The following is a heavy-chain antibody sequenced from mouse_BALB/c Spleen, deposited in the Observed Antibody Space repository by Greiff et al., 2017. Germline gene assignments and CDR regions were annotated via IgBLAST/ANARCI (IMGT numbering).Heavy chain of an antibody. CDR3: AREITTDYYAMDY. J-gene: IGHJ4*01. Sequence: EVKLMESGGGLVKPGGSLKLSCAASGFTFSSYSMSWVRQTPEKRLEWVASISSGGSTYYPDSVKGRFTISRDNARNILYLQMSSLRSEDTAMYYCAREITTDYYAMDYWGQGTSVTVSS. D-gene: IGHD2-4*01. CDR1: GFTFSSYS. CDR2: ISSGGST. V-gene: IGHV5-6-5*01.